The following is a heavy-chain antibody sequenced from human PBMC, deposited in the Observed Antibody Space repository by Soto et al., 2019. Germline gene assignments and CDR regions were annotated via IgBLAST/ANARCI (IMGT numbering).Heavy chain of an antibody. J-gene: IGHJ4*02. CDR1: GFNFDNYG. D-gene: IGHD1-7*01. CDR3: AKDRVGGTFYTPLGF. CDR2: ITYDGSNK. Sequence: GGSLRLSCQASGFNFDNYGMHWVRQAPGKGLEWVAVITYDGSNKYYADSVKGRFTISRDNSKNTLSLHLNTLKPGDTAVYHCAKDRVGGTFYTPLGFWGQGTLVTVSS. V-gene: IGHV3-30*18.